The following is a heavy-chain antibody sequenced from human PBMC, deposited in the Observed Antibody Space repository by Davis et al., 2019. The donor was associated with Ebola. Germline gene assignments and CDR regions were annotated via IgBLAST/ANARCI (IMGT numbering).Heavy chain of an antibody. Sequence: SETLSLTCAVYGGSLRGYYWSWIRQSPGKGLEWIGETNDSITTNYNPSLKTRVTISVDTSKNQFSLKLTSVTAADTAVYYCARAPHWTIAARPNDNWAQGTLVTVSS. CDR3: ARAPHWTIAARPNDN. V-gene: IGHV4-34*01. CDR2: TNDSITT. CDR1: GGSLRGYY. J-gene: IGHJ4*02. D-gene: IGHD6-6*01.